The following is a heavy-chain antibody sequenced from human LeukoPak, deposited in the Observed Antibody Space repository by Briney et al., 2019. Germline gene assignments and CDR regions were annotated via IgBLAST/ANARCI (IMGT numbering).Heavy chain of an antibody. D-gene: IGHD6-13*01. J-gene: IGHJ6*04. CDR3: ARDVRSLAAAGMGGAYYYYGMDV. CDR2: IWYDGSNK. CDR1: GFTFNSYG. Sequence: GGSLRLSCAASGFTFNSYGMHWVRQAPGKGLEWVAVIWYDGSNKYYADSVKGRFTISRDNSKNTLYLQMNSLRAEDTAVYYCARDVRSLAAAGMGGAYYYYGMDVWGKGPTVTVSS. V-gene: IGHV3-33*01.